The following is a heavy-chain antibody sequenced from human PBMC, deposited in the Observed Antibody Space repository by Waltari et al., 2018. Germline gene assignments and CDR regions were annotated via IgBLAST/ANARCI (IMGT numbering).Heavy chain of an antibody. J-gene: IGHJ4*02. D-gene: IGHD3-22*01. CDR3: ARGDYYDSSGSYYFDY. Sequence: EVQLVESGGGLVQPGGSLRLSCAASGFTFSTYEMNWVRQAPGKGREWVSYISTSGGTIYYADSVKGRFTISRDNAKNSLDLQMNSLRAEDTAVYYCARGDYYDSSGSYYFDYWGQGTLVTVSS. CDR1: GFTFSTYE. CDR2: ISTSGGTI. V-gene: IGHV3-48*03.